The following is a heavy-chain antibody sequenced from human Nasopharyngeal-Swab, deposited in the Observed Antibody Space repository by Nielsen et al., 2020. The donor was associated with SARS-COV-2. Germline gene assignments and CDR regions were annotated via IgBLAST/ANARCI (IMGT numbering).Heavy chain of an antibody. V-gene: IGHV3-9*01. Sequence: LSLTCAASGFTFDDYAMHWVRQVPGKGLEWVSGISWNSVSIGYADSVKGRFTISRDNAKNSLFLQMNSLRAEDTAVYYCTRDTPAMFAYWGQGTLVTVSS. CDR3: TRDTPAMFAY. CDR2: ISWNSVSI. D-gene: IGHD2-2*01. CDR1: GFTFDDYA. J-gene: IGHJ4*02.